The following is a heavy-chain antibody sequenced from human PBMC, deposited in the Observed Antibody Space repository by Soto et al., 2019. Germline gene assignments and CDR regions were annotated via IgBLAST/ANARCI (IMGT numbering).Heavy chain of an antibody. V-gene: IGHV6-1*01. Sequence: SQTLSLTCAISGDSVSSNSAAWNWIRQSPSRGLEWLGRTYYRSKWYNDYAVSVKSRITINPDTSKNQFSLQLNSVTPEDTAVYYCARDGPHIAVAGTPYYNYYGMDVWGQGTTVTVSS. CDR1: GDSVSSNSAA. J-gene: IGHJ6*02. D-gene: IGHD6-19*01. CDR2: TYYRSKWYN. CDR3: ARDGPHIAVAGTPYYNYYGMDV.